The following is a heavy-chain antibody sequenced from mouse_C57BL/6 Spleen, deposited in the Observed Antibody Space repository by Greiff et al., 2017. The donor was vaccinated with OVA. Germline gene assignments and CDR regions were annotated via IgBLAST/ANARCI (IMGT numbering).Heavy chain of an antibody. V-gene: IGHV3-6*01. J-gene: IGHJ2*01. D-gene: IGHD4-1*01. CDR1: GYSITSGYY. CDR2: ISYDGSN. Sequence: EESGPGLVKPSQSLSLTCSVTGYSITSGYYWNWIRQFPGNKLEWMGYISYDGSNNYNPSLKNRISITRDTSKNQFFLKLNSVTTEDTATYYCARGTGTGFDYWGQGTTLTVSS. CDR3: ARGTGTGFDY.